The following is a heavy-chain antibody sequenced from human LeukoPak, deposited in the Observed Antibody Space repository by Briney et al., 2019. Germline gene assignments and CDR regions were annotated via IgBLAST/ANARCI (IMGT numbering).Heavy chain of an antibody. D-gene: IGHD5-24*01. CDR3: ARAGRTDGYKIYFDY. CDR2: IYYSEST. CDR1: GGSISSFY. V-gene: IGHV4-59*01. J-gene: IGHJ4*02. Sequence: LETLSLTCTVSGGSISSFYWNWIRQPPGKGLEWIGYIYYSESTNYNPSLKSRVTISVDTSKNQFSLTLSSVTAADTAVYYCARAGRTDGYKIYFDYWGQGTLVTVSS.